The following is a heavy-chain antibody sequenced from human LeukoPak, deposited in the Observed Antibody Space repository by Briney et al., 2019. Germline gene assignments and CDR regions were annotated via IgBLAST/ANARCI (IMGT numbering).Heavy chain of an antibody. V-gene: IGHV1-69*13. Sequence: SVKVSCKASGGTFSSYAISWVRQAPGQGLEWMGRIIPIFGTANYAQKFQGRVTITSDESTSTAYMELSSLRSEDTAVYYCARSEYSSGWVLGEVDAFDIWGQGTMVTVSS. CDR1: GGTFSSYA. CDR3: ARSEYSSGWVLGEVDAFDI. CDR2: IIPIFGTA. J-gene: IGHJ3*02. D-gene: IGHD6-19*01.